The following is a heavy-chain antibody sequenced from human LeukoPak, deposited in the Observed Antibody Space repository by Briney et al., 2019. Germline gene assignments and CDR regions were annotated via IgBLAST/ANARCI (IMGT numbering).Heavy chain of an antibody. D-gene: IGHD5/OR15-5a*01. V-gene: IGHV4-39*07. Sequence: PSETLSLTCTVSGGSISSSSYYWGWIRQPPGKGLEWIGSSYYSGSTYYNPSLKSRVTISVDTSKNQFSLKLSSVTAADTAVYYCARGVSDAFDIWGRGTMVTVSS. J-gene: IGHJ3*02. CDR1: GGSISSSSYY. CDR2: SYYSGST. CDR3: ARGVSDAFDI.